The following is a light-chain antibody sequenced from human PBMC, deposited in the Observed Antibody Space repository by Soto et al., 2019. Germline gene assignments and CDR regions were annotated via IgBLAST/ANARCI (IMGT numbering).Light chain of an antibody. Sequence: EIVMTQSPATLCVSPGERATLSGRSSQIVGSNLAWYQQKPGQAPRLLIFGASNRATGIPARFSGSGSGTEFTLTISSLQSEDFAVYYCQHYNNWPPWTVGQGTKVDIK. J-gene: IGKJ1*01. CDR2: GAS. CDR1: QIVGSN. CDR3: QHYNNWPPWT. V-gene: IGKV3-15*01.